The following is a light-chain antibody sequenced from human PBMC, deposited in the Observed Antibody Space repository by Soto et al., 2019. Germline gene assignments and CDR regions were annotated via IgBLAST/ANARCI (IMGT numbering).Light chain of an antibody. CDR1: QSVSSNY. CDR3: QQYGSSPPYT. J-gene: IGKJ2*01. V-gene: IGKV3-20*01. CDR2: GAS. Sequence: EIVLTQSPGTLSLSPGERATLSCRASQSVSSNYLALYQQKPGQAPRLVIYGASNIATGIPDRFSGSGSGTDFTLTINRLEPADFVASYFQQYGSSPPYTFGQGTKLDIK.